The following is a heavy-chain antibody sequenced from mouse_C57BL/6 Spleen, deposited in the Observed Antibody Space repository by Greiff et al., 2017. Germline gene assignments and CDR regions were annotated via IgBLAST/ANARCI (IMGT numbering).Heavy chain of an antibody. Sequence: QVQLQQSGAELVKPGASVKISCKASGYAFSSYWMNWVKQRPGKGLEWIGQIYPGDGDTNYNGKFKGKATLTADKSSSTAYMQLSSLTSEDSAVYFCAREGGYDYDWYFDVWGTGTTVTVSS. V-gene: IGHV1-80*01. J-gene: IGHJ1*03. CDR3: AREGGYDYDWYFDV. D-gene: IGHD2-4*01. CDR1: GYAFSSYW. CDR2: IYPGDGDT.